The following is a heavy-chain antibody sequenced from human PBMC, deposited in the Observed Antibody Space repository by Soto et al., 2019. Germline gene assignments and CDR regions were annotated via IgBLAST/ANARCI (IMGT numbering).Heavy chain of an antibody. V-gene: IGHV3-9*01. D-gene: IGHD6-6*01. CDR1: GFTFDDYA. Sequence: ESGGGLVQPGRSLRLSCAASGFTFDDYAMHWVRQAPGKGLEWVSGISWNSGSIGYADSVKGRFTISRDNAKNSLYLQMNSLRAEDTALYYCAKGQGIAARPGYYYYMDVWGKGTTVTVSS. CDR2: ISWNSGSI. CDR3: AKGQGIAARPGYYYYMDV. J-gene: IGHJ6*03.